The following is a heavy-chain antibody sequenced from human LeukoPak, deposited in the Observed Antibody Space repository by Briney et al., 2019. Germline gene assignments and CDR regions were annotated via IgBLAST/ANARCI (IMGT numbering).Heavy chain of an antibody. D-gene: IGHD6-13*01. CDR3: ARDGQQQIDYYMDV. CDR1: GGTFISYA. CDR2: IIPIFGTA. Sequence: ASVKVSCKASGGTFISYAISWVRQAPGQGLEWMGGIIPIFGTANYAQKFQGRVTITTDESTSTAYMELSSLRSEDTAVYYCARDGQQQIDYYMDVWGKGTTVTVS. J-gene: IGHJ6*03. V-gene: IGHV1-69*05.